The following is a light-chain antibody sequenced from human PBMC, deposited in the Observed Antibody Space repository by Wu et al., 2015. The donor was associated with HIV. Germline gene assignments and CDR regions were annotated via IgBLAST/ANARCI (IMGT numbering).Light chain of an antibody. J-gene: IGKJ4*01. Sequence: EIVMTQSPATLSASPGESATLSCRASQSVSSKLAWYQQKPGQAPRLLIYGVSTRATDIPARFSGSGSETEFSLTISSLQSEDFAVYYCQQYNNWLTFGGGTKVEIK. CDR3: QQYNNWLT. CDR2: GVS. CDR1: QSVSSK. V-gene: IGKV3-15*01.